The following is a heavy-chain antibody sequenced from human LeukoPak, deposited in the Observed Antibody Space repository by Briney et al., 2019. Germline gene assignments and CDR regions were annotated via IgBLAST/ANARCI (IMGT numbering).Heavy chain of an antibody. J-gene: IGHJ5*02. V-gene: IGHV3-30*02. CDR2: IRYDGSNK. CDR3: ARDLGQYYDTSDNWFDP. Sequence: GGSLRLSCEASGFTFSSYGMHWVRQAPGKGLEWVAFIRYDGSNKYYADSVKGRFTISRDNAKNTLNLQMNSPRAEDTAVYYCARDLGQYYDTSDNWFDPWGQGTLVTVSS. D-gene: IGHD3-22*01. CDR1: GFTFSSYG.